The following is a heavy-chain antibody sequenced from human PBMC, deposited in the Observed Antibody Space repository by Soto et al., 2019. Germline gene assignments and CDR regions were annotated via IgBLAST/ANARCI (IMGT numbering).Heavy chain of an antibody. V-gene: IGHV4-39*01. J-gene: IGHJ5*02. CDR1: GGSISSSSYY. D-gene: IGHD3-10*01. CDR2: IYYSGST. Sequence: SETLSLTCTVSGGSISSSSYYWGWIRQPPGKGLEWIGSIYYSGSTYYNPSLKSRVTISVDTSKNQFSLKLSSVTAADTAVYYCARHIGIYNWFDPWGQGTLVTVSS. CDR3: ARHIGIYNWFDP.